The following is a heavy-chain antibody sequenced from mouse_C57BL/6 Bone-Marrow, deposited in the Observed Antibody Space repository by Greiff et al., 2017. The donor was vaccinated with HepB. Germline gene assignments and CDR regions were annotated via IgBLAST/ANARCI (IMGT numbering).Heavy chain of an antibody. J-gene: IGHJ1*03. V-gene: IGHV1-58*01. D-gene: IGHD2-1*01. CDR3: AGIYYGNYWYFDV. CDR1: GYTFTSYG. Sequence: DVKLQESGAELVRPGSSVKMSCKTSGYTFTSYGINWVKQRPGQGLEWIGYIYIGNGYTEYNEKFKGKATLTSDTSSSTAYMQLSSLTSEDSAIYFCAGIYYGNYWYFDVWGTGTTVTVSS. CDR2: IYIGNGYT.